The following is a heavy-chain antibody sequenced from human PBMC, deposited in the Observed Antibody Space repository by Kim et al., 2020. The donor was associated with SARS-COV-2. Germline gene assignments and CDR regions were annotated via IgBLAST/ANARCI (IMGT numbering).Heavy chain of an antibody. Sequence: GGSLRLSCAASGFTFSSYGMHWVRQAPGKGLEWVAVISYDGSNKYYADSVKGRFTISRDNSKNTLYLQMNSLRAEDTAVYYCAKDGFGGYHYYWGQGTLVTVSS. V-gene: IGHV3-30*18. D-gene: IGHD5-12*01. CDR1: GFTFSSYG. J-gene: IGHJ4*02. CDR3: AKDGFGGYHYY. CDR2: ISYDGSNK.